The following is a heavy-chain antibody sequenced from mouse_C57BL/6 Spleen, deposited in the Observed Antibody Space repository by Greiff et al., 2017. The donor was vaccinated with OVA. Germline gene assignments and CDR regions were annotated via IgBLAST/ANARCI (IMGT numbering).Heavy chain of an antibody. CDR3: VRETGGSVHFDY. CDR2: IRSKSSNYAT. CDR1: GFTFTTYA. V-gene: IGHV10-3*01. D-gene: IGHD3-2*01. J-gene: IGHJ2*01. Sequence: DVKLVESGGGLVQPKGSLKLSCAASGFTFTTYAMHWVRQAPGKGLEWVARIRSKSSNYATYYADSVKDRFTISRDDSQSMLYLQMNNLKTEDTAMYYCVRETGGSVHFDYWGQGTTLTVSS.